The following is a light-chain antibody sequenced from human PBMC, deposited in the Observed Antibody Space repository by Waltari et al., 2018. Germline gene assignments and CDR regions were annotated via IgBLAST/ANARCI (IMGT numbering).Light chain of an antibody. Sequence: QPVLTQPPSVSAPPGPKLTIPGSGSSSNVGDNYVAWYQHLPGPAPRLIIYENKIRPSGIPDQCSGSKSGTSATLAITGLQTGDEADYYCGTWDSSLSVVVFGGGTKVTVL. CDR1: SSNVGDNY. CDR2: ENK. V-gene: IGLV1-51*02. J-gene: IGLJ2*01. CDR3: GTWDSSLSVVV.